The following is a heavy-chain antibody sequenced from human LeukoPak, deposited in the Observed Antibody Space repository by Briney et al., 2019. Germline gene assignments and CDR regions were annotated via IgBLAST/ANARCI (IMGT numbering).Heavy chain of an antibody. D-gene: IGHD2-15*01. CDR3: ARTDCSGGSCRRAPFDP. Sequence: GGSPRLSCAASVFTFSSYSMNWVRQAPGKGLEWVSSISSSSSYIYYADSVKGRLTISRDNAKNSLYLQMNSLRAEDTAVYYCARTDCSGGSCRRAPFDPWGQGTLVTVSS. CDR2: ISSSSSYI. CDR1: VFTFSSYS. J-gene: IGHJ5*02. V-gene: IGHV3-21*01.